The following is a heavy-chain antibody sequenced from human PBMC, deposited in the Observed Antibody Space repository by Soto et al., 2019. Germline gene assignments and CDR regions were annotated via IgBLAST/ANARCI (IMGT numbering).Heavy chain of an antibody. V-gene: IGHV4-39*01. D-gene: IGHD6-13*01. CDR2: IYYSGST. CDR3: ARIPVLYSSRYYYYGMDV. Sequence: SSETLSLTCSVSGGSISSSSYFWGWIRQPPGKGLEWIGSIYYSGSTYYNPSLKSRVTVSVDTSKNQFSLKLSSVTAADTAVYYCARIPVLYSSRYYYYGMDVWGQGTTVTVSS. CDR1: GGSISSSSYF. J-gene: IGHJ6*02.